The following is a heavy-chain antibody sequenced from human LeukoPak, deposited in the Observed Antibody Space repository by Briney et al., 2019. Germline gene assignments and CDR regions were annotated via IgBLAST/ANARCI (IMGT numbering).Heavy chain of an antibody. V-gene: IGHV3-66*01. J-gene: IGHJ4*02. D-gene: IGHD3-22*01. CDR3: ARDGVWASDYYDSSGYSDY. CDR2: IYSGGST. Sequence: GGSLRLSCAASGFTFSDYYMSWVRQAPGKGLEWVSVIYSGGSTYYADSVKGRFTISRDNSKNTLYLQMNSLRAEDTAVYYCARDGVWASDYYDSSGYSDYWGQGTLVTVSS. CDR1: GFTFSDYY.